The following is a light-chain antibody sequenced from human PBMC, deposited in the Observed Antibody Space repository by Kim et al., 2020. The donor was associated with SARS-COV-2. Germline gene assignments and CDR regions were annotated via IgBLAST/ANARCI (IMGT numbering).Light chain of an antibody. V-gene: IGKV3-20*01. J-gene: IGKJ3*01. CDR3: QQYGSF. CDR2: GAS. Sequence: LSLAPRERATLSCRASQSVSISYLACYQQKPGQAPRLLIYGASSRATGIPDRFSVSGSGTDFTLTISRLEPEDFAVYYCQQYGSFFGPGTKVDIK. CDR1: QSVSISY.